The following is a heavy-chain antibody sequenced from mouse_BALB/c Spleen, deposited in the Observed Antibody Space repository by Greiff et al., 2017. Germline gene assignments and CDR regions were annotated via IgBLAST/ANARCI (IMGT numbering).Heavy chain of an antibody. Sequence: VQLKESGPELVKPGASVKISCKASGYSFTGYFMNWVKQSHGKSLEWIGRINPYNGDTFYNQKFKGKATLTVDKSSSTAHMELLSLTSEDSAVYYCGSGGSSPYYYAMDYWGQGTSVTVSS. J-gene: IGHJ4*01. CDR3: GSGGSSPYYYAMDY. CDR2: INPYNGDT. CDR1: GYSFTGYF. V-gene: IGHV1-37*01. D-gene: IGHD1-1*01.